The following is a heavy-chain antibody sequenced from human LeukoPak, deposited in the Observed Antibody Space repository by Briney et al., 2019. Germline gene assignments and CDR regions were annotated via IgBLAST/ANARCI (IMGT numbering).Heavy chain of an antibody. CDR2: IKQDGSEK. Sequence: PGGSLRLSCAASGFTFSSYWMSWVRQAPGKGLGWVANIKQDGSEKYYVDSVKGRFTISRDNAKNSLYLQMNSLRAEDTAVYYCARDVRSYYYYYGMDVWGQGTTVSVSS. CDR1: GFTFSSYW. CDR3: ARDVRSYYYYYGMDV. V-gene: IGHV3-7*01. J-gene: IGHJ6*01. D-gene: IGHD6-6*01.